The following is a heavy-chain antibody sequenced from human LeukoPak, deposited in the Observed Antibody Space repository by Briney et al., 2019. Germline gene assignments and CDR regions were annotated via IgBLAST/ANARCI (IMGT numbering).Heavy chain of an antibody. J-gene: IGHJ4*02. CDR1: GDSINSLDL. Sequence: SETLSLTCTVSGDSINSLDLWSWVRQPPGKGLEWIGEMYLSGTTHSNPSIKSRVTISIDKSKNQFFLNLSSVTAADTAVYYCAGLVGRYSSGLYYYYFDYWGQGTLVTVSS. CDR3: AGLVGRYSSGLYYYYFDY. CDR2: MYLSGTT. D-gene: IGHD3-22*01. V-gene: IGHV4-4*02.